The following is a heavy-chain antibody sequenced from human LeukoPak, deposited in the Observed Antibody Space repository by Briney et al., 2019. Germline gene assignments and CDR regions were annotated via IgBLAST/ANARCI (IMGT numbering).Heavy chain of an antibody. CDR3: AKAYSGSFFDY. V-gene: IGHV3-11*05. J-gene: IGHJ4*02. CDR1: GFTFSDYY. CDR2: ISSSSSYT. D-gene: IGHD1-26*01. Sequence: GGSLRLSCAASGFTFSDYYMSWIRQAPGKGLEWVSYISSSSSYTNYADSVQGRFTISRDNSKNTLYLQMNSLRAEDTAVYYCAKAYSGSFFDYWGQGTLVTVSS.